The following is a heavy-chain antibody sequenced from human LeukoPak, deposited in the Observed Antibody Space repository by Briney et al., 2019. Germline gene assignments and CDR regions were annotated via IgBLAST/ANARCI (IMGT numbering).Heavy chain of an antibody. D-gene: IGHD6-13*01. J-gene: IGHJ4*02. Sequence: GGSLRLSCAASGFTFSSYSMNWVRQAPGKGLEWVSSISSSSSYIYYADSVKGRFTISRDNAKNSLYLQMNSLRAEDTAVYYCARQGQQLSIPLDYWGQGTLVTVAS. CDR3: ARQGQQLSIPLDY. CDR2: ISSSSSYI. CDR1: GFTFSSYS. V-gene: IGHV3-21*01.